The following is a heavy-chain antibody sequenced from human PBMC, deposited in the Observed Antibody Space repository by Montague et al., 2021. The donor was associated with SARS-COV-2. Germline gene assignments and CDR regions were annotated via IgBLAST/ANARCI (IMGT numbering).Heavy chain of an antibody. CDR3: AKVGDILTGYSLINLDA. Sequence: YLSLSCAASGFPFSNSPMSLVRQAPGKGLEWVSVIHSAGRGTYYADSVQGRFTISRDNLKNTVYLQMNSLRDVDTALYYCAKVGDILTGYSLINLDAWGQGTLVVVSS. CDR1: GFPFSNSP. V-gene: IGHV3-23*03. CDR2: IHSAGRGT. D-gene: IGHD3-9*01. J-gene: IGHJ5*02.